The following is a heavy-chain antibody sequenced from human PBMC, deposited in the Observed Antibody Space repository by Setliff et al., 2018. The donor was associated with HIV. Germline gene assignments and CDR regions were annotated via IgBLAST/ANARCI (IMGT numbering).Heavy chain of an antibody. CDR1: GDSIGSGGYY. D-gene: IGHD2-21*01. CDR3: ARHITGGYDYYYYMDV. CDR2: IYDSGNT. V-gene: IGHV4-31*03. Sequence: SETLSLTCTVPGDSIGSGGYYWNWIRQLPGKGLEWIGNIYDSGNTYYNPSLKSRVTISGDTSKNHLSLKLRSVTAADTAVYYRARHITGGYDYYYYMDVWGKGNTVTV. J-gene: IGHJ6*03.